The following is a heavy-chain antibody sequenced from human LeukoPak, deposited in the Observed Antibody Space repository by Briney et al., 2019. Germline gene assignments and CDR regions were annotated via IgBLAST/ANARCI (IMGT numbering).Heavy chain of an antibody. V-gene: IGHV1-24*01. CDR2: FDPEDGET. Sequence: ASVKVSCKVSGYTLTELSMHWVRQAPGKGLEWMGGFDPEDGETIYAQKFQGRVTMTEDTSTDTAYMELSSLRSEDTAVYYCATDSFMLRGVILDYWGQGTLVTVSS. CDR3: ATDSFMLRGVILDY. J-gene: IGHJ4*02. D-gene: IGHD3-10*01. CDR1: GYTLTELS.